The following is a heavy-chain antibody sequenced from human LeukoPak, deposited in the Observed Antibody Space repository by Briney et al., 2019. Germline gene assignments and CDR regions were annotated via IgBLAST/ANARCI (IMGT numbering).Heavy chain of an antibody. Sequence: GGSLRLSCAASGFTFSSYGMSWVRQAPGKGLEWVSAISGSGGSTYYADSVKGRFTISRDNSKNTLCLQMNSLIAEDTAVYYCAKSGYNRFDYWGQGTRVTVSS. CDR2: ISGSGGST. D-gene: IGHD5-24*01. J-gene: IGHJ4*02. CDR3: AKSGYNRFDY. CDR1: GFTFSSYG. V-gene: IGHV3-23*01.